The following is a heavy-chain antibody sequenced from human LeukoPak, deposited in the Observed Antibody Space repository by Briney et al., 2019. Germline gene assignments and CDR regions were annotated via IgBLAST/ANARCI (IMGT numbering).Heavy chain of an antibody. Sequence: GGSLRLSCAASGFTFSSYSMNWVRQAPGKGLEWVSYISSSSSTIYYADSVKGRFTISRDNAKNSLYLQMNSLRAEDTAVYYCARNVSYCSSTSCYSNYYYYYMDVWGKGTTVTVSS. CDR2: ISSSSSTI. J-gene: IGHJ6*03. CDR3: ARNVSYCSSTSCYSNYYYYYMDV. V-gene: IGHV3-48*01. D-gene: IGHD2-2*01. CDR1: GFTFSSYS.